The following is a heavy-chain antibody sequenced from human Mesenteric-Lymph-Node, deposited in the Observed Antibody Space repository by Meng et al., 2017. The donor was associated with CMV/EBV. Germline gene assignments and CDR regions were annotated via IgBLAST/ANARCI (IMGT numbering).Heavy chain of an antibody. D-gene: IGHD2-2*01. CDR3: ARGYCSSTSRPFDY. V-gene: IGHV1-69*06. CDR1: GGTFSSYA. Sequence: SVKVSCKASGGTFSSYAISWVRQAPGQGLEWMGGIIPIFGTANYAQKFQGRVTITADKSTSTAYMELSSLRSEDTAVYYCARGYCSSTSRPFDYWGQGTLVTVSS. CDR2: IIPIFGTA. J-gene: IGHJ4*02.